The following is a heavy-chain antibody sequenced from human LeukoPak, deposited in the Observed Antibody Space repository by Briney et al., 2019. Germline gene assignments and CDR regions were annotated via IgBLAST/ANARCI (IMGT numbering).Heavy chain of an antibody. J-gene: IGHJ3*02. V-gene: IGHV4-38-2*02. Sequence: SETLSLTCTVSGYSISSGYYWGWIRQPPGKGLEWIGSIYHSGSTNYNPSLKSRVTISVDTSKNQFSLKLSSVTAADTAVYYCARLAARPWGGAFDIWGQGTMVTVSS. CDR2: IYHSGST. CDR1: GYSISSGYY. CDR3: ARLAARPWGGAFDI. D-gene: IGHD6-6*01.